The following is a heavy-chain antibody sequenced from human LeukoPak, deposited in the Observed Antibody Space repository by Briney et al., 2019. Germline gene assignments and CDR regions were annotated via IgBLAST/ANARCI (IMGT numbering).Heavy chain of an antibody. Sequence: PGGSLRLSCAASGFNFNIYEMNWVRQAPGKGLEWISYISSSGSIILYADSVKGRFTISRDNAKNSLYLQMNSLRAEDTAVYYCARVVAGCDYWGQGTLVTVSS. CDR3: ARVVAGCDY. D-gene: IGHD6-19*01. CDR2: ISSSGSII. V-gene: IGHV3-48*03. J-gene: IGHJ4*02. CDR1: GFNFNIYE.